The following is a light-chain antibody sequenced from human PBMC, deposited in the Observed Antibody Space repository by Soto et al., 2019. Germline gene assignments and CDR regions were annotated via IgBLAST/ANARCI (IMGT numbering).Light chain of an antibody. J-gene: IGLJ1*01. CDR1: SSDVGGYNY. V-gene: IGLV2-14*01. CDR3: SSYTISSTQV. CDR2: EVS. Sequence: SALTQPASASGSPGQSITISCTGTSSDVGGYNYVSWYQQYPGNAPKVMIYEVSNRPSGVSNRFSGTKSGNTASLTISGLQAEDEADYYYSSYTISSTQVFGTGTKLTVL.